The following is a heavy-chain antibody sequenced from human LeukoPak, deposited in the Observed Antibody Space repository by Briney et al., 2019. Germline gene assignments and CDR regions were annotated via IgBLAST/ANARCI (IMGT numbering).Heavy chain of an antibody. V-gene: IGHV4-39*01. CDR2: IYYSGST. D-gene: IGHD2/OR15-2a*01. Sequence: PSETLSLTCAVPGGSISSSSYYWGWIRQPPGKGLEWIGSIYYSGSTYYNPSLKSRVTISVDTSKNQFSLKLSSVTAADTAVYYCARFLTVPESRYFDLWGRGTLVTVSS. J-gene: IGHJ2*01. CDR3: ARFLTVPESRYFDL. CDR1: GGSISSSSYY.